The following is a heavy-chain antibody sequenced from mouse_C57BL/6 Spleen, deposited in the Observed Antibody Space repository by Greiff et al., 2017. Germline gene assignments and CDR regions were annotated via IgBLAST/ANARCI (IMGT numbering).Heavy chain of an antibody. CDR3: ARYRWSAMDY. Sequence: EVKLMESGGGLVQPGGSLSLSCAASGFTFTDYYMSWVRQPPGKALEWLGFIRNKANGYTTEYSASVKGRFTISRDNSQSILYLQMNALRAEDSATYYCARYRWSAMDYWGQGTSVTVSS. D-gene: IGHD2-3*01. CDR2: IRNKANGYTT. V-gene: IGHV7-3*01. J-gene: IGHJ4*01. CDR1: GFTFTDYY.